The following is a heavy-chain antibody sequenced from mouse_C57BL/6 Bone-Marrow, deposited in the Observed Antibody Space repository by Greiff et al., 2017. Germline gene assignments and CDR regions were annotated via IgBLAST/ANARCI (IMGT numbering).Heavy chain of an antibody. J-gene: IGHJ1*03. Sequence: VQLQQPGAELVKPGASVKLSCKASGYTFTSYWMQWVKQRPGQGLEWIGEIDPSDSYTNYNQKFKGKAKVTVDTASSTAYMQLSSLTSEDSAVYYCARGTFSNYWYLDVWGTGTTV. CDR1: GYTFTSYW. CDR3: ARGTFSNYWYLDV. V-gene: IGHV1-50*01. D-gene: IGHD2-5*01. CDR2: IDPSDSYT.